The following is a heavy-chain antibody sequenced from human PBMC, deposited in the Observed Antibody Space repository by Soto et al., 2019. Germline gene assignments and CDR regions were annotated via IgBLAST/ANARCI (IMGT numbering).Heavy chain of an antibody. Sequence: QVQLQESGPGLVKPSQTLSLTCTVSGCSISSGGYYWRWIRQHPGKGLEWIGYIYYSGSTYYNPSLKSRVTISVHTTKNQFSLKLSSVTAADTAVYYCARGAHYSSPFRWFDPWGQGTLFTVSS. CDR2: IYYSGST. CDR1: GCSISSGGYY. V-gene: IGHV4-31*03. CDR3: ARGAHYSSPFRWFDP. J-gene: IGHJ5*02. D-gene: IGHD6-13*01.